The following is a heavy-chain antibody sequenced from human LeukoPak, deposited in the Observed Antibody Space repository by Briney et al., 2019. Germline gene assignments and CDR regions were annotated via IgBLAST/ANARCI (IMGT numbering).Heavy chain of an antibody. J-gene: IGHJ4*02. CDR2: ISYDGSNK. V-gene: IGHV3-30*04. CDR1: GFTFSSYA. CDR3: ARDAPITGTTDYFDY. Sequence: GRSLRLSCAASGFTFSSYAMHWVRQAPGKGLEWVAVISYDGSNKYYADSVKGRFTISRDNSKNTLYLQMNSLRAEDTAVYYCARDAPITGTTDYFDYWGRGTLVTVSS. D-gene: IGHD1-20*01.